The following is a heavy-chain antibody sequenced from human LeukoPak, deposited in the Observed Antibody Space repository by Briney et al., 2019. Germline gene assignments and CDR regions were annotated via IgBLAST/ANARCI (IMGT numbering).Heavy chain of an antibody. CDR3: AELGITMIGGV. V-gene: IGHV3-23*03. CDR2: LYSGGDI. CDR1: GFTFSSYA. D-gene: IGHD3-10*02. J-gene: IGHJ6*04. Sequence: GGSLRLSCAASGFTFSSYAMSWVRQAPGKGLEWVSILYSGGDIYYADSVKGRFTISRDNAKNSLYLQMNSLRAEDTAVYYCAELGITMIGGVWGKGTTVTISS.